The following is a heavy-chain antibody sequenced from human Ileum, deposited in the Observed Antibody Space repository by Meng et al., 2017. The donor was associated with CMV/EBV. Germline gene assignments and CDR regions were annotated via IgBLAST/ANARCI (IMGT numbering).Heavy chain of an antibody. CDR3: ARGKYCSGPKCYVDLFDP. Sequence: ISSVGYSWSWLRQLPGRGLEWIGYIHYRGTTYYNPSLQSRLTMSVDTSNNQFSLKLGSVTAADTAVYFCARGKYCSGPKCYVDLFDPWGQGTLVTVSS. J-gene: IGHJ5*02. D-gene: IGHD2-2*01. CDR2: IHYRGTT. CDR1: ISSVGYS. V-gene: IGHV4-31*02.